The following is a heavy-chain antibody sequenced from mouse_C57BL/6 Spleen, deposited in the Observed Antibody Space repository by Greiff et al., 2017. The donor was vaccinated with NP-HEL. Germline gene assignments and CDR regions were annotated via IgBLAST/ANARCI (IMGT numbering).Heavy chain of an antibody. J-gene: IGHJ1*03. Sequence: VKLQQSGAELVRPGASVTLSCEASGYTFTDYEMHWVKQTPVHGLEWIGAIDPETGGTAYNQKFKGKAILTADKSSSTAYMELRSLTSEDSAVYYCTRREYFDVWGTGTTVTVSS. CDR3: TRREYFDV. CDR2: IDPETGGT. CDR1: GYTFTDYE. V-gene: IGHV1-15*01.